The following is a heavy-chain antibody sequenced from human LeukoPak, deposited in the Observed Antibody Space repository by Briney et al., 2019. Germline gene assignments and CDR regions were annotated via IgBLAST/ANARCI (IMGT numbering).Heavy chain of an antibody. D-gene: IGHD6-13*01. Sequence: GGSLRLSCAAPGFTFSSYSMNWVRQAPGKGLEWVSSISSSSSYIYYADSVKGRFTTSRDNAKNSLYLQMNSLRAEDTAVYYCARDSRSSWPDAFDIWGQGTMVTVSS. CDR1: GFTFSSYS. CDR3: ARDSRSSWPDAFDI. CDR2: ISSSSSYI. V-gene: IGHV3-21*01. J-gene: IGHJ3*02.